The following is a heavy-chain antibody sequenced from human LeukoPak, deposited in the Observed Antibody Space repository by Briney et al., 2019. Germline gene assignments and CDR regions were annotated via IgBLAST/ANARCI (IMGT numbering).Heavy chain of an antibody. V-gene: IGHV3-30*04. CDR2: ISYDGSNK. CDR3: ASGQWITDFDY. CDR1: GFTFSSYA. D-gene: IGHD6-19*01. Sequence: GGSLRLSCAASGFTFSSYAMHWVRQAPGKGLEWVAVISYDGSNKYYADSVKGRFTISRDNSKNTLYLQMNSLRAEDTAVYYCASGQWITDFDYWGQATLVTVSS. J-gene: IGHJ4*02.